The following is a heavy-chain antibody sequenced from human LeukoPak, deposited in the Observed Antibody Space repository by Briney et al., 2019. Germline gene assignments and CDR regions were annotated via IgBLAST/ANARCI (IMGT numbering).Heavy chain of an antibody. CDR2: IKSKTDGGTT. Sequence: GGSLRLSCAASGFTFSNAWMSWVRQAPGKGLEWVGRIKSKTDGGTTDYAAPVKGRFTISRDDSKNTLYLQMNSLKTEDTAVYYCTGRDSGSYYTLDYWGQGTPVTVSS. D-gene: IGHD1-26*01. J-gene: IGHJ4*02. CDR1: GFTFSNAW. V-gene: IGHV3-15*01. CDR3: TGRDSGSYYTLDY.